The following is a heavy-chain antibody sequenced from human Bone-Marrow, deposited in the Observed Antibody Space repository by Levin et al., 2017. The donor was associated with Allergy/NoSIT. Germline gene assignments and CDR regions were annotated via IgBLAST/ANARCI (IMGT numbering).Heavy chain of an antibody. Sequence: SCAASGLSFSNYDMNWVRQAPGKGLEWVSSISSGSSHIDYADSVKGRFTISRDNAKNSLYLQMNSLRVEDTAVYFCASWAMFYYDGSDFDYFYYCMDVWGQGTTVTVSS. CDR3: ASWAMFYYDGSDFDYFYYCMDV. CDR1: GLSFSNYD. J-gene: IGHJ6*02. D-gene: IGHD3-16*01. V-gene: IGHV3-21*06. CDR2: ISSGSSHI.